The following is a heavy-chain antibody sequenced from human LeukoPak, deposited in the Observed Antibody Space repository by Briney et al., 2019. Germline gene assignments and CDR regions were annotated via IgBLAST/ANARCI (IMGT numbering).Heavy chain of an antibody. Sequence: SVKVSCKASGGTFSSYAISWVRQAPGQGLEWMGGIIPIFGTANYAQKFQGRVTITTDESTSTAYMELSSLRSEDTAVYYSARDRGFGELSHSIWGQGTLVTVSS. CDR2: IIPIFGTA. CDR3: ARDRGFGELSHSI. V-gene: IGHV1-69*05. CDR1: GGTFSSYA. D-gene: IGHD3-10*01. J-gene: IGHJ4*02.